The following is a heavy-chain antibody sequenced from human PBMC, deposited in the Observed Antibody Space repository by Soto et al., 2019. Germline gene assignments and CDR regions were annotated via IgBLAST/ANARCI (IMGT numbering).Heavy chain of an antibody. Sequence: PSETLSLTCTVSGGSISCYYWRWIRQPPGKGLEWIGYIYYSGSTNYNPSLKSRVTISVDTSKNQFSLKLSSVTAADTAVYYCARDRTSRGSWMSYGMDVWGQGTTVTVSS. J-gene: IGHJ6*02. CDR2: IYYSGST. CDR3: ARDRTSRGSWMSYGMDV. CDR1: GGSISCYY. V-gene: IGHV4-59*01. D-gene: IGHD3-10*01.